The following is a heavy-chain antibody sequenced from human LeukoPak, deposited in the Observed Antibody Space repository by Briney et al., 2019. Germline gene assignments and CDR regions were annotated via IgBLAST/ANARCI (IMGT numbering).Heavy chain of an antibody. D-gene: IGHD2-15*01. CDR2: ITSEGSST. Sequence: GGSLRLSCAASGFTFSSYWMHWVRHVPGKGLVWVSCITSEGSSTSYADSVKGRFTISRDNAKNTLYLQMNSLRAEDTAVYYCARGSSVVALDWGQGTLVTVSS. CDR3: ARGSSVVALD. CDR1: GFTFSSYW. V-gene: IGHV3-74*01. J-gene: IGHJ4*02.